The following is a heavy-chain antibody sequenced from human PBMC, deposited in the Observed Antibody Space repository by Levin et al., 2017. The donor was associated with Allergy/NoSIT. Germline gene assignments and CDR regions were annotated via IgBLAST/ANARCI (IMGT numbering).Heavy chain of an antibody. CDR3: ARDRVTLVQGEFDP. Sequence: ASVKVSCKASGYTFTMFGINWVRQAPGQGLEWMGWISTYNGHTKYAEKLQGRLTMTTDTSTTTAYMEMRSLRSDDTAVYYCARDRVTLVQGEFDPWGQGTLVTVSS. D-gene: IGHD3-10*01. CDR2: ISTYNGHT. J-gene: IGHJ5*02. CDR1: GYTFTMFG. V-gene: IGHV1-18*01.